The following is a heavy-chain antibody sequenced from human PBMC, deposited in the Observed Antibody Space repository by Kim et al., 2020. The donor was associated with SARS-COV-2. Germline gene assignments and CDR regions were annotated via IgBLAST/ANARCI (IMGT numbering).Heavy chain of an antibody. J-gene: IGHJ4*02. D-gene: IGHD2-2*01. Sequence: GGSLRLSCAASGFTFSSYGMHWVRQAPGKGLEWVAVIWYDGSNKYYADSVKGRFTISRDNSKNTLYLQMNSLRAEDTAVYYCARGGKVVPAAILLNWGQGTLVTVSS. CDR1: GFTFSSYG. CDR3: ARGGKVVPAAILLN. V-gene: IGHV3-33*01. CDR2: IWYDGSNK.